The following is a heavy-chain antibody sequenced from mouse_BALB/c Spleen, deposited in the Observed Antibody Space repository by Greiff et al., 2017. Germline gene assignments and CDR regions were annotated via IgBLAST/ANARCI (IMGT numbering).Heavy chain of an antibody. V-gene: IGHV14-3*02. CDR2: IDPANGNT. Sequence: VQLQQSGAELVRSGASVKLSCTASGFNIKDTYMHWVKQRPEQGLEWIGRIDPANGNTKYDPKFQGKATITADTSSNTAYLQLSSLTSEDTAVYYCASIYYYGSSPFDYWGQGTTLTVSS. CDR1: GFNIKDTY. CDR3: ASIYYYGSSPFDY. D-gene: IGHD1-1*01. J-gene: IGHJ2*01.